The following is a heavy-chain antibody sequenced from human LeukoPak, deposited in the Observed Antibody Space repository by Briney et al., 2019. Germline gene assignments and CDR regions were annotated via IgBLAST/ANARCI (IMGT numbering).Heavy chain of an antibody. Sequence: GGSLRLSCAASGFNFENHAMSWVRQAPGKGLEWVSGSSDGRTYYADSVKGRFTISRDNSKNTLYLQMNSLRAEDTAMYYCARYGPDDSPCDYWGQGTLVTVSS. CDR3: ARYGPDDSPCDY. J-gene: IGHJ4*02. V-gene: IGHV3-23*05. CDR2: SSDGRT. D-gene: IGHD3-3*01. CDR1: GFNFENHA.